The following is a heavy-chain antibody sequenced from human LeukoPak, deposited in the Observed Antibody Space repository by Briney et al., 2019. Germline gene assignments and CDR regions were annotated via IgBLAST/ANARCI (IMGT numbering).Heavy chain of an antibody. V-gene: IGHV4-59*01. Sequence: SETLSLTCTVSGGSISSYYWSWIRQPPGKGLEWIGYIYYSGSTNYNPSLKSRVTISVDTSKNQFSLRLSSVTAADTAVYYCARGFIAAAVDYYYYGMDVWGQGTTVTVSS. CDR3: ARGFIAAAVDYYYYGMDV. CDR2: IYYSGST. CDR1: GGSISSYY. J-gene: IGHJ6*02. D-gene: IGHD6-13*01.